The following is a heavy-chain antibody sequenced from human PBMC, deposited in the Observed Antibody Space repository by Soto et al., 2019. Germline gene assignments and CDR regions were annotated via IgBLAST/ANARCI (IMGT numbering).Heavy chain of an antibody. J-gene: IGHJ4*02. Sequence: QVQLVQSGAEVKKPGSSVKVSCKASGGTFSSYAISWVRQAPGQGLEWMGGINPIFGTANYGQKFQGRVMMTADESTSTAYMELSSLSSEDRAVYSCEIWELQGRGRESFDYWGQGSLVTVS. CDR3: EIWELQGRGRESFDY. D-gene: IGHD1-26*01. V-gene: IGHV1-69*01. CDR2: INPIFGTA. CDR1: GGTFSSYA.